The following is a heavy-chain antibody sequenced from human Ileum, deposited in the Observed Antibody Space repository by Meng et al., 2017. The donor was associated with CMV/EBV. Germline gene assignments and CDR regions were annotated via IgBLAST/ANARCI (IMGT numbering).Heavy chain of an antibody. CDR3: ARADIGITVAGARTRFDP. Sequence: FRSYWMHWVRQVPGKGLVWVARISSDGTGSTSAASVRGRFTISRDNAENTLYLQMNSLRAEDTALYHCARADIGITVAGARTRFDPWGQGTLVTVSS. CDR1: FRSYW. CDR2: ISSDGTGS. V-gene: IGHV3-74*03. D-gene: IGHD1-20*01. J-gene: IGHJ5*02.